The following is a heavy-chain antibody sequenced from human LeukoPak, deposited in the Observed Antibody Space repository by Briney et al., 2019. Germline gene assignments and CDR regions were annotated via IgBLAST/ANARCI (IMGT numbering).Heavy chain of an antibody. CDR2: INHSGTT. D-gene: IGHD3-3*01. CDR1: GGSFSGYY. CDR3: ARASLGFWSGYYQGFDY. J-gene: IGHJ4*02. V-gene: IGHV4-34*01. Sequence: SGTLSLTCAVYGGSFSGYYWSWIRQPPGKGLEWIGEINHSGTTNYNPSLKSRVTISVGTSKNQFSLTLSSVTAADTAVYYCARASLGFWSGYYQGFDYWGQGTLVTVSS.